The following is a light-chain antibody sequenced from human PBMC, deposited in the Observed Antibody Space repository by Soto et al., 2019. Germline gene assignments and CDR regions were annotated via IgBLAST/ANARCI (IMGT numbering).Light chain of an antibody. V-gene: IGKV1-13*02. CDR1: QGISTA. CDR2: DAS. J-gene: IGKJ4*01. Sequence: AIQLTQSPSSLSASVGDRVTITCRASQGISTALAWYQQKPGKAPNLLIYDASSLESGVPLRFSGSGSGSDFTLTISSLQPEDFANYYCQHFKSSPFTFGGGTKVEVK. CDR3: QHFKSSPFT.